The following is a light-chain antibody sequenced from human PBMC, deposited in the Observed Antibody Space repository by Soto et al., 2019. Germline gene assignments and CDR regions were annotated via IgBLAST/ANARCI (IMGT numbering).Light chain of an antibody. CDR2: DNN. J-gene: IGLJ1*01. CDR1: SSNIGNNY. CDR3: GTWDSSLSAYV. Sequence: QSALTQPPSVSAAPGQKVTISCSGSSSNIGNNYVSWYQQLPGTAPKLLIYDNNKRPSGIPDRFSGSKSGTSATLGITGLQTGDEADYYCGTWDSSLSAYVFGTGTNLTVL. V-gene: IGLV1-51*01.